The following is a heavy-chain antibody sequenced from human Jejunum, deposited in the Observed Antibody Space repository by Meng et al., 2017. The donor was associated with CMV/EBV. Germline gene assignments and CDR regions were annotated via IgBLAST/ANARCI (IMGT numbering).Heavy chain of an antibody. V-gene: IGHV3-49*04. J-gene: IGHJ4*02. CDR2: IRSGAYTGTS. D-gene: IGHD3-16*01. CDR3: TRDRGRVTPPDY. Sequence: GFTFGDYGVRWVRQAPGKGLELVAFIRSGAYTGTSEYAASVEGRFTVSRDDSKSVAYLQMNNLKNEDTAVYFCTRDRGRVTPPDYWGQGTLVTVSS. CDR1: GFTFGDYG.